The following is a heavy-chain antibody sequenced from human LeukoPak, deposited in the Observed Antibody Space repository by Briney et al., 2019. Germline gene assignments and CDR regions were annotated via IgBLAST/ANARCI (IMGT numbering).Heavy chain of an antibody. J-gene: IGHJ3*02. Sequence: GGSLRLSCAASGFTFSGYYMSWIRQAPGKGLDWVSYISSGPTSTNYADSVKGRFTISRDNAKNSLYLQMNSLRAEDTAVYYCARAPYLPVVLPAAMPPSSPFDIWGQGTMVTVSS. D-gene: IGHD2-2*01. CDR2: ISSGPTST. CDR1: GFTFSGYY. CDR3: ARAPYLPVVLPAAMPPSSPFDI. V-gene: IGHV3-11*06.